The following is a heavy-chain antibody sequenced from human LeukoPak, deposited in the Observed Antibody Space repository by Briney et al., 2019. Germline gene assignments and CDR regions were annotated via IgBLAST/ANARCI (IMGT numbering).Heavy chain of an antibody. D-gene: IGHD4-17*01. Sequence: GGSLRLSCAASGFTFSSYWMSWVRQAPGKGLEWVANIKQDGSEKYYVDSVKGRFTISRDNAKNSLYLQMNSLRAEDTAVYYCARDQALWGYGDGFDYWGQGTLVTVSS. CDR1: GFTFSSYW. J-gene: IGHJ4*02. V-gene: IGHV3-7*01. CDR2: IKQDGSEK. CDR3: ARDQALWGYGDGFDY.